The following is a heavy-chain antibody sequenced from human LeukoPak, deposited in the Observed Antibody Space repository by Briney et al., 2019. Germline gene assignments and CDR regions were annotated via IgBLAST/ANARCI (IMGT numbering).Heavy chain of an antibody. J-gene: IGHJ4*02. D-gene: IGHD5-18*01. Sequence: ASVKVSCKACGYTFTSHGISWVRQAPGQGLEWMGWISTYNGNTNYAQKFQGRVTMTTDTSTTTAYMELRSLRSDDTAVYYCARGQGASWDTAMVTDHWGQGTLVTVSS. CDR2: ISTYNGNT. V-gene: IGHV1-18*01. CDR3: ARGQGASWDTAMVTDH. CDR1: GYTFTSHG.